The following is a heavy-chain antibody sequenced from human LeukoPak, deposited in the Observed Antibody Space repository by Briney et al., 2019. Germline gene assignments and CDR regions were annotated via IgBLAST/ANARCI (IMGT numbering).Heavy chain of an antibody. CDR1: GYTFTSYG. J-gene: IGHJ1*01. V-gene: IGHV1-18*01. Sequence: ASVKVSCKAAGYTFTSYGISWVRQAPAQGLEWMGGISAYNGNTNYAQKLQGRVTMTTDTSTSTAYMELRSLRSDDTAVYYCARDLVGYYYDSSGYSPFQHWGQGTLVTVSS. CDR2: ISAYNGNT. CDR3: ARDLVGYYYDSSGYSPFQH. D-gene: IGHD3-22*01.